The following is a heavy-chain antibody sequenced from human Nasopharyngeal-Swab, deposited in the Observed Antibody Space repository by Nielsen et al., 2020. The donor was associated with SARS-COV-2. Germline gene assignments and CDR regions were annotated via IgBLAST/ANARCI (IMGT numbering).Heavy chain of an antibody. V-gene: IGHV4-59*12. D-gene: IGHD5-24*01. CDR3: ARGDGYYSDY. J-gene: IGHJ4*02. Sequence: SETLSLTCTVSGGSINSYYWTWIRQPPGKGLEWIGYIHYSGSANYNPSLKSRVTISLDTSKNQFSLKLSSVTAADTAVYYCARGDGYYSDYWGQGTLVTVSS. CDR1: GGSINSYY. CDR2: IHYSGSA.